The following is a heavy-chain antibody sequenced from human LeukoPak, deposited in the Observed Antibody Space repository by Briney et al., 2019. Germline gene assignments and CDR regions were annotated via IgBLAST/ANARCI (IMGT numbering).Heavy chain of an antibody. D-gene: IGHD6-13*01. Sequence: PSETLSLTCAVYGGSFSGYYWSWIRQPPGKGLEWIGEINHSGSTNYNPSLKSRVTISVDTSKNQFSLKLSSVTAADTAVYYCARAGQQLGRAWFDPWGQGTLVTVSS. J-gene: IGHJ5*02. V-gene: IGHV4-34*01. CDR3: ARAGQQLGRAWFDP. CDR2: INHSGST. CDR1: GGSFSGYY.